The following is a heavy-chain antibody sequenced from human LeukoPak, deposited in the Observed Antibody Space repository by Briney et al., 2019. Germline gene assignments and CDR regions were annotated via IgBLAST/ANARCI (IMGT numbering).Heavy chain of an antibody. V-gene: IGHV3-23*01. CDR1: GFTFSNYA. CDR2: IVGSGGST. CDR3: ARDGGGKYGMDV. Sequence: GASLRLSCAASGFTFSNYAMSWVRQAPGKGLEWVSAIVGSGGSTYYADSVKGRFTISRDNPKNTLYLQMNSLRAEDTAVYYCARDGGGKYGMDVWGKGTTVTVSS. D-gene: IGHD3-16*01. J-gene: IGHJ6*04.